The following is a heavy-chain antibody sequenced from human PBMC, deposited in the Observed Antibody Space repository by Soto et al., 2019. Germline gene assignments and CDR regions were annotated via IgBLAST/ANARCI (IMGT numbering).Heavy chain of an antibody. CDR1: GFTLSGRS. J-gene: IGHJ6*04. Sequence: EVQLVESGGGLVQPGGSLRLSCAASGFTLSGRSMHWVRQAPGKGLVWVSGIDNAGTDSTYADSVKGRFTSSRDNAKNMRYLQMNSLGVEDTAVYYCARGWFGPDVWGKGTTVTVSP. D-gene: IGHD3-10*01. CDR3: ARGWFGPDV. CDR2: IDNAGTDS. V-gene: IGHV3-74*01.